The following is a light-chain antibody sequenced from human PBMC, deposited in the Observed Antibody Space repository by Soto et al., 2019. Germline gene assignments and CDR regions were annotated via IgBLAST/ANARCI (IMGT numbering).Light chain of an antibody. J-gene: IGLJ2*01. Sequence: QSALTQPPSASGSPGQSVTISCTGTSSDVGGYNYVSWYQQHPGKAPKLMIYEVTKRPSGVPGRFSGSKSGDTASLTVSGLQAEDEADYYCSSYAGNTVVFGGGTKLTVL. V-gene: IGLV2-8*01. CDR2: EVT. CDR3: SSYAGNTVV. CDR1: SSDVGGYNY.